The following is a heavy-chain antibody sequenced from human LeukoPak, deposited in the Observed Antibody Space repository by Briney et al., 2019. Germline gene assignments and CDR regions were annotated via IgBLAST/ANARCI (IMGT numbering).Heavy chain of an antibody. CDR1: RFSLSSSF. D-gene: IGHD3-22*01. CDR3: VNFYHSGGPTAGGFDI. J-gene: IGHJ3*02. V-gene: IGHV3-53*01. CDR2: IFSGGST. Sequence: PGGSLRLSCAVSRFSLSSSFLTWVRQAPGKGLERGSVIFSGGSTYYADSVKGRFTISTDNSKNTLYLQMNSLRAEDTAVYYCVNFYHSGGPTAGGFDIWGQGTMVTVSS.